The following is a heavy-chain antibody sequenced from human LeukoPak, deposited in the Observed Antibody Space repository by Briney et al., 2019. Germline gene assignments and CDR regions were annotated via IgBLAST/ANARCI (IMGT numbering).Heavy chain of an antibody. J-gene: IGHJ4*02. V-gene: IGHV3-74*01. CDR2: IKTDGSST. Sequence: GGSLRLSCAASGFILSSYWMHWVRQAPGKGLVWVSRIKTDGSSTSYADSVKGRFTISRDNAKNTLYLQMNSLRAEDTAVYFCGYGSGNYNDYWGQGTLVTVSS. CDR1: GFILSSYW. CDR3: GYGSGNYNDY. D-gene: IGHD3-10*01.